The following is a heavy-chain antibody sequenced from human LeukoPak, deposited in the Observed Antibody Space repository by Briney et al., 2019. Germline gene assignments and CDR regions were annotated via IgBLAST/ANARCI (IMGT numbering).Heavy chain of an antibody. CDR3: ARGMTMYYYDSSGYYPLGY. D-gene: IGHD3-22*01. Sequence: ASVKVSCKASGYTFTSYAMNWVRQAPGQGLEWMGWINTNTGNPTYAQGFTGRFVFSLDTSVSTAYLQISSLKAEDTAVYYCARGMTMYYYDSSGYYPLGYWGQGTLVTVSS. CDR2: INTNTGNP. CDR1: GYTFTSYA. V-gene: IGHV7-4-1*02. J-gene: IGHJ4*02.